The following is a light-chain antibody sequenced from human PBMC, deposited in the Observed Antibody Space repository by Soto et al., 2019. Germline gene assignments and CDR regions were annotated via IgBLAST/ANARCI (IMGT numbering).Light chain of an antibody. V-gene: IGKV3-20*01. Sequence: EIVLTQSPGTLSLSPGERATLSCRASQSVTNNFLAWYQQKPGQAPRLLIYGASSRATGIPERFSGSGSGTDFTLTISRLEPEDFAVYFCQQYGSSPPIYTFGQGTTLEI. CDR2: GAS. J-gene: IGKJ2*01. CDR1: QSVTNNF. CDR3: QQYGSSPPIYT.